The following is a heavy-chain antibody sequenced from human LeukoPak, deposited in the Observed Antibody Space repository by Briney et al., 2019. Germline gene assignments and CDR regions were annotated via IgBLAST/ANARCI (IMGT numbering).Heavy chain of an antibody. V-gene: IGHV4-30-4*01. CDR2: IYYSGST. D-gene: IGHD3-10*01. CDR1: GGSISSGDYY. CDR3: ARDPRIPDGSGDYYYYYGMDV. Sequence: SETPSLTCTVSGGSISSGDYYWSWIRQPPGKGLEWIGYIYYSGSTYYNPSLKSRVTISVDTSKNQFSLKLSSVTAADTAVYYCARDPRIPDGSGDYYYYYGMDVWGQGTTVTVSS. J-gene: IGHJ6*02.